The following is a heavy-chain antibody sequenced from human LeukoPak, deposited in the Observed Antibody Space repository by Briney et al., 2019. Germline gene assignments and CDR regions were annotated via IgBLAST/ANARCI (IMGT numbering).Heavy chain of an antibody. V-gene: IGHV1-2*02. CDR3: ARDSCSSTSCLSIDDY. J-gene: IGHJ4*02. CDR2: INPNSGGT. Sequence: ASVKVSCKASGSTFIAYYMNWVRQAPGQGLEWMGWINPNSGGTNYAQKFQGRVTMTGDTSISTVYMGLGRLRSDDTAVYDCARDSCSSTSCLSIDDYWGQGTLVTVSS. CDR1: GSTFIAYY. D-gene: IGHD2-2*01.